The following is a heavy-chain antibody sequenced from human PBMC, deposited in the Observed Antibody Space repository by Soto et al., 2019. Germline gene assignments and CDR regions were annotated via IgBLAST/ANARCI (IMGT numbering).Heavy chain of an antibody. CDR3: ARGTEKKFTIFGVQQFDP. CDR2: ISSSSSTI. Sequence: EVQLVESGGGLVQPGGSLRLSCAASGFTFSSYSMNWVRQAPGKGLEWVSYISSSSSTIYYADSVKGRFTISRDNAKNSLYLQMNSLRAEDTAVYYCARGTEKKFTIFGVQQFDPWGQGTLVTVSS. CDR1: GFTFSSYS. J-gene: IGHJ5*02. D-gene: IGHD3-3*01. V-gene: IGHV3-48*01.